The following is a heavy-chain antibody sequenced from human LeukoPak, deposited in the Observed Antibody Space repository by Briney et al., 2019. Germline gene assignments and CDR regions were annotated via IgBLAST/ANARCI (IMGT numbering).Heavy chain of an antibody. D-gene: IGHD4-17*01. Sequence: GGSLRLSCAASGFTFSSYWMHWVRQAPGKGLVWVSRINSDGSSTSYADSVKGRFTISRDNAKNTLYLQMNSLRAEDTAVYYCAREGPFYGDYIEAYFDYWGQGTLSPSPQ. J-gene: IGHJ4*02. V-gene: IGHV3-74*01. CDR1: GFTFSSYW. CDR2: INSDGSST. CDR3: AREGPFYGDYIEAYFDY.